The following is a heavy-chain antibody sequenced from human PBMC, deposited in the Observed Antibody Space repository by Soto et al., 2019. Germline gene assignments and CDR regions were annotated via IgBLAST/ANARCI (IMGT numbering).Heavy chain of an antibody. CDR1: GGSVIGYY. D-gene: IGHD2-15*01. J-gene: IGHJ4*02. Sequence: QVQLQESGPGLVKPSETLSLTCSVSGGSVIGYYWSWIRQPPGEGLEWVGYIYHSGSTTYNPSLKSRVTMSIDSSESQFSLSLSSVTAADTAVYYCARQGIPRYCSGGGCVAVVASWGQGTRVTVSS. V-gene: IGHV4-59*08. CDR2: IYHSGST. CDR3: ARQGIPRYCSGGGCVAVVAS.